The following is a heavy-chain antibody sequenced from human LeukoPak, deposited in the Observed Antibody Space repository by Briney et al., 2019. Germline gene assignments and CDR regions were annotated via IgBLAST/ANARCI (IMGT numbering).Heavy chain of an antibody. CDR2: LSGPGGGT. V-gene: IGHV3-23*01. CDR3: ARVLTTISVAGGFDY. J-gene: IGHJ4*02. CDR1: GFLFSNYA. D-gene: IGHD6-19*01. Sequence: PGGSLRLFCAASGFLFSNYAMNWLRQAPGKGLEGVSPLSGPGGGTYYADSVKGRFTISRDNSKNTLYLQINSLRAENTAIYFCARVLTTISVAGGFDYWGQGTLVTVSS.